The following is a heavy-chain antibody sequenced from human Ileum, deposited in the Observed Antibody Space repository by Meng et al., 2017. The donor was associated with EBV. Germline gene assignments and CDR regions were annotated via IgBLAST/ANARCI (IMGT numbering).Heavy chain of an antibody. J-gene: IGHJ4*02. V-gene: IGHV4-28*01. CDR1: GYSISSTTW. D-gene: IGHD3-22*01. CDR2: IYYSGST. CDR3: ARNVPGTSAYYD. Sequence: VQLQESGPGLEKPSDTLSLTCAVSGYSISSTTWWGWIRQPPGKGLEWIGYIYYSGSTSYNPSLKSRVTMSVDTSKNQFSLNLNSVTAVDTAVYYCARNVPGTSAYYDWGQGTLVTVSS.